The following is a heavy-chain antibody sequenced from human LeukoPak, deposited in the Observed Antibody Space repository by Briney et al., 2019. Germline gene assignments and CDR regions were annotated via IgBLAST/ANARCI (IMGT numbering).Heavy chain of an antibody. D-gene: IGHD2-2*02. Sequence: GASVKVSCKASGGTFSSYAISWVRQAPGQGLEWMGGIIPIFGTANYAQKFQGRVTITTDESTSTAYMELSSLRSEDTAVYYCARSAPHTVRYCSSTSCYTGFMDVWGKGTTVTVSS. CDR3: ARSAPHTVRYCSSTSCYTGFMDV. CDR2: IIPIFGTA. J-gene: IGHJ6*03. V-gene: IGHV1-69*05. CDR1: GGTFSSYA.